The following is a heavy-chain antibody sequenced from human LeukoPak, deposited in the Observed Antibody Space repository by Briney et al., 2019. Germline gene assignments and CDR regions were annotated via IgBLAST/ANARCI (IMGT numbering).Heavy chain of an antibody. D-gene: IGHD3-3*01. CDR3: ARGLVSLNDFWSGHPADHDAFDI. J-gene: IGHJ3*02. V-gene: IGHV1-46*01. CDR2: INPSGGST. Sequence: ASVKVSCKASGYTFTSYYMHWVRQAPGQGLEWMGIINPSGGSTSYAQKFQGRVTMTRDTSTSTVYMELSSLRSEDTAVYYCARGLVSLNDFWSGHPADHDAFDIWGQGTMVTVSS. CDR1: GYTFTSYY.